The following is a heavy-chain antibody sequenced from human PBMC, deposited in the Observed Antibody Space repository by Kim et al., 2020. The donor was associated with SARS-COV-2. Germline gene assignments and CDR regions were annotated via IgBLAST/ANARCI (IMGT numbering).Heavy chain of an antibody. CDR2: IIPIFGTP. V-gene: IGHV1-69*13. D-gene: IGHD2-15*01. Sequence: SVKVSCKASGGTFGTYLITWVRQAPGQGLEWMGGIIPIFGTPDYAQNFQGRVTISADESTSTAYMELSSLRSEDTAVYYCAKKEIVGPLDCWGQGTLVTVSS. J-gene: IGHJ4*02. CDR1: GGTFGTYL. CDR3: AKKEIVGPLDC.